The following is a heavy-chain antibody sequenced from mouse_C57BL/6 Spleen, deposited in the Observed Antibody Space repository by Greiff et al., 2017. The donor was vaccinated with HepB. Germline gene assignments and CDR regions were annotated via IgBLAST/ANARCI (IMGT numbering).Heavy chain of an antibody. CDR2: ISYDGSN. Sequence: VQLKESGPGLVKPSQSLSLTCSVTGYSITSGYYWNWIRQFPGNKLEWMGYISYDGSNNYNPSLKNRISITRDTSKNQFFLKLNSVTTEDTATYYCAREGDGYYVEAMDYWGQGTSVTVSS. V-gene: IGHV3-6*01. CDR3: AREGDGYYVEAMDY. J-gene: IGHJ4*01. CDR1: GYSITSGYY. D-gene: IGHD2-3*01.